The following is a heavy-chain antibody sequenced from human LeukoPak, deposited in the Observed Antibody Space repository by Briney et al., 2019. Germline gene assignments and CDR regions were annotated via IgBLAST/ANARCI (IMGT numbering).Heavy chain of an antibody. V-gene: IGHV3-30*18. Sequence: GRSLRLSCAASGFTFSSYGMHWVRQAPGKGLEWVAVISYDGSNKYYADSVKGRFTISRDNSKNTLYLQMNSLRAEDTAVYYCAKGLAEAGSMRKGNGFDPWGQGTLVTVSS. CDR3: AKGLAEAGSMRKGNGFDP. D-gene: IGHD6-13*01. J-gene: IGHJ5*02. CDR2: ISYDGSNK. CDR1: GFTFSSYG.